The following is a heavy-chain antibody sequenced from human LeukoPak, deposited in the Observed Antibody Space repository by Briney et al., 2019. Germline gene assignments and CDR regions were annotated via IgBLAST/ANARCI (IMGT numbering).Heavy chain of an antibody. J-gene: IGHJ5*02. V-gene: IGHV4-61*02. CDR1: GGSISSSSYY. CDR2: IYTSGST. D-gene: IGHD2-2*01. CDR3: ARATSWYVSCFDP. Sequence: SSETLSPTCTVSGGSISSSSYYWSWIRQPAGKGLEWIGRIYTSGSTTYNPSLKSRVTMSVDTSRNQFSLKLSSVTAADTAVYYCARATSWYVSCFDPWGQGTLVTVSS.